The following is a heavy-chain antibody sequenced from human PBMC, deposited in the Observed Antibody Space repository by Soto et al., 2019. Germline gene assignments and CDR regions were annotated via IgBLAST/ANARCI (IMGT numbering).Heavy chain of an antibody. J-gene: IGHJ6*02. V-gene: IGHV4-31*03. D-gene: IGHD2-2*01. CDR1: GASINSGGNY. Sequence: QVQLQESGPGLVKPSQTLSLTCNVSGASINSGGNYWSWIRQHPGKGLEWIGYIYYTGTTYYRPSLKSRVTMSIEMSKNQFSLKLTSVTAADTAIYYCARGSGMPSHHYGKDVWGQGATVIVSS. CDR2: IYYTGTT. CDR3: ARGSGMPSHHYGKDV.